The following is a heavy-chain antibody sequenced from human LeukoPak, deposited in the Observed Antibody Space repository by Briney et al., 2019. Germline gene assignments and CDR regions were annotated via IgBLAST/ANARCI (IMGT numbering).Heavy chain of an antibody. D-gene: IGHD1-26*01. CDR3: VRGYHSFDV. J-gene: IGHJ6*02. Sequence: GGSLRLSCAVSGFTFSDHYMDWVRQAPGKGLEWVGRSRNKAKGYTTEYAASVKGRFTVSRDESKNSLYLRTNSLKTEDTAVYYCVRGYHSFDVWGQGTTVTVSS. V-gene: IGHV3-72*01. CDR1: GFTFSDHY. CDR2: SRNKAKGYTT.